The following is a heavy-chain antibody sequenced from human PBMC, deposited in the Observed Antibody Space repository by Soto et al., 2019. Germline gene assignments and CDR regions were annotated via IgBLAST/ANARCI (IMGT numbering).Heavy chain of an antibody. Sequence: QLQLQESGSGLVKPSQTLSLTCAVSGGSISSGGYSWSCIRQPPGKGLEWIGYIYHSGSTYYNPSRQSRVTISVDRSKNQFSLKLSSVTAADTAVYYCAAGGGLPRYYWGQGTLVTVSS. CDR1: GGSISSGGYS. J-gene: IGHJ4*02. D-gene: IGHD5-12*01. V-gene: IGHV4-30-2*01. CDR2: IYHSGST. CDR3: AAGGGLPRYY.